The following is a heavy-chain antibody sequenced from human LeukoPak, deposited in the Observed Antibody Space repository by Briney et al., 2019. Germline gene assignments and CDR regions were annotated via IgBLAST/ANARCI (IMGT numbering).Heavy chain of an antibody. V-gene: IGHV4-4*07. CDR3: AREGNRLSFEC. J-gene: IGHJ4*02. Sequence: PSETLSLTCTVSGGSISSHYWSWIRQPAGKGLEWIGRIYSSGSTNYKPSLKSRVTISVDKSKNQFSLKLSSVTAADTAVYYCAREGNRLSFECWGQGTLVTVAS. CDR1: GGSISSHY. CDR2: IYSSGST.